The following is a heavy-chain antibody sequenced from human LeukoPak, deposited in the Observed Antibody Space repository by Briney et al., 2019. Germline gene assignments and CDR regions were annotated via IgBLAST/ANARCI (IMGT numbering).Heavy chain of an antibody. Sequence: ASVKVSCKASGYTFTSYYMHWVRQAPGQGPEWMGWINPNSGGTNYAQKFQGRVTMTRDTSISTAYMELSRLRSDDTAIYYCARPITKYTAVVWDYWGQGTLVTVSS. D-gene: IGHD5-18*01. CDR3: ARPITKYTAVVWDY. V-gene: IGHV1-2*02. CDR2: INPNSGGT. J-gene: IGHJ4*02. CDR1: GYTFTSYY.